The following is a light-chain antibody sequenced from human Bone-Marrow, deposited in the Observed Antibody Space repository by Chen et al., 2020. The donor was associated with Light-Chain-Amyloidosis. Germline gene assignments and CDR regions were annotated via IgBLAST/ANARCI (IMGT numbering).Light chain of an antibody. CDR3: QVWDRSSDRPV. V-gene: IGLV3-21*02. Sequence: SYVLTQPSSVSVAPGQTATIACGGNNIGSTSVHWYQQTPGQAPLLVVYDASDRPSGIPERVSGSNSGNTATLTISRGEAGDEADYYCQVWDRSSDRPVFGGGTKLTVL. J-gene: IGLJ3*02. CDR1: NIGSTS. CDR2: DAS.